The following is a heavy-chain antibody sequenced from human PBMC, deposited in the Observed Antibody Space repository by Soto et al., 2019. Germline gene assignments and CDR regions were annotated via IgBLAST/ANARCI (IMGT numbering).Heavy chain of an antibody. CDR2: IIPIFGTA. Sequence: SVKVSCKASGGTFSSYAISWVRQAPGQGLEWMGGIIPIFGTANYAQKFQGRVTITADESTSTAYMELSSLRSEDTAVYYCARNIYYYGSGSTVDYWGQGTLVTVSS. V-gene: IGHV1-69*13. J-gene: IGHJ4*02. D-gene: IGHD3-10*01. CDR3: ARNIYYYGSGSTVDY. CDR1: GGTFSSYA.